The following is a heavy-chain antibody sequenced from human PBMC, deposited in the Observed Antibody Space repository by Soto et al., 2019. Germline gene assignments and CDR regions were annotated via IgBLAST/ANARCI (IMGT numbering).Heavy chain of an antibody. CDR3: ARKAITLFGVVIHRGSWFDP. CDR1: GGYFSGYY. D-gene: IGHD3-3*01. Sequence: QVQLQQWGAGLLKPSETLSLTCAVYGGYFSGYYWSWIRQPPGKGLEWIGEINQSGRTNYNPSLKSRVTMSVGTSKHPFSLKLSSVTAADTAVYYCARKAITLFGVVIHRGSWFDPWGQGTLVTVSS. CDR2: INQSGRT. V-gene: IGHV4-34*01. J-gene: IGHJ5*02.